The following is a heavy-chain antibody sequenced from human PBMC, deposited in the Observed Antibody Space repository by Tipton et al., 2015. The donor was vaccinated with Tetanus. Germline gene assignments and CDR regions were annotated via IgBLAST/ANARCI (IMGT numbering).Heavy chain of an antibody. D-gene: IGHD3-10*01. CDR2: ISNSGST. V-gene: IGHV4-31*02. J-gene: IGHJ6*02. CDR3: ARDRGVRGGYYYYHGMDV. Sequence: WSWIRQHPGEGLEWIGYISNSGSTYYNPSLKSRVTISVGTSQKQISLKVNSVTAADTAVYYCARDRGVRGGYYYYHGMDVWGQGTTVTVSS.